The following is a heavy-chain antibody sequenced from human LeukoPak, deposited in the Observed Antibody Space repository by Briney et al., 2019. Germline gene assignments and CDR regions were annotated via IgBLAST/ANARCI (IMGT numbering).Heavy chain of an antibody. CDR2: ISGSGGST. CDR3: AKGDEDYYDSSGYYGIDY. V-gene: IGHV3-23*01. Sequence: GGSLRLSCAASGFTFSSYAMSWVRQAPGKGLEWVSAISGSGGSTYYADSVKGRFTIPRDNSKNTLYLQMNSLRAEDTAVYYCAKGDEDYYDSSGYYGIDYWGQGTLVTVSS. D-gene: IGHD3-22*01. CDR1: GFTFSSYA. J-gene: IGHJ4*02.